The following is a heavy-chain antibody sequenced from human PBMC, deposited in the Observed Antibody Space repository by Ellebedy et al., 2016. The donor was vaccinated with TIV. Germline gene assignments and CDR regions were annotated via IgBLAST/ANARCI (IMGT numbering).Heavy chain of an antibody. CDR2: ISYGGSNA. Sequence: GGSLRLXCAASGFTFSSYGMHWVRQAPGKGLEWVAIISYGGSNAYYADSVKGRFTISRDNSKNTLYLQMNSLRAEDTAVYYCAKESSGWTYNYYYGMDVWGQGTTVAVSS. CDR1: GFTFSSYG. CDR3: AKESSGWTYNYYYGMDV. D-gene: IGHD6-19*01. V-gene: IGHV3-30*18. J-gene: IGHJ6*02.